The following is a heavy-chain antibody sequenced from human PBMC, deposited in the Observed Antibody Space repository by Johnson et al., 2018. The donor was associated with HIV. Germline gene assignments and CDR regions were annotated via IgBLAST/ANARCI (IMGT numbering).Heavy chain of an antibody. CDR2: ISSDGSTK. CDR3: AKDSSYGPGWLAAFDI. Sequence: QVQLVESGGGLVQPGGSLKLSCAASGFTFSSYAMHWVRQAPGKGLEWVAVISSDGSTKHYADSVKGRFTISRDNSKNTVSLQMNSLRPEDTACYYCAKDSSYGPGWLAAFDIWGHGTMVTVSS. CDR1: GFTFSSYA. D-gene: IGHD6-19*01. V-gene: IGHV3-30-3*01. J-gene: IGHJ3*02.